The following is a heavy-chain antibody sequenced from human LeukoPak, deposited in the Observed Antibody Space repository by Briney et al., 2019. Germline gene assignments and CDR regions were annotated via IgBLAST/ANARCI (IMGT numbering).Heavy chain of an antibody. D-gene: IGHD4-17*01. J-gene: IGHJ4*02. V-gene: IGHV3-23*01. CDR1: GFTFSSYA. Sequence: GGSLRLSCAASGFTFSSYAMSWVRQAPGKGLEWVSAISADASSTYYADSVEGRFTISRYNSKNALFLQMNSLRAEDTAVYYCARGAYGDYDYWGQGTLVTVSS. CDR3: ARGAYGDYDY. CDR2: ISADASST.